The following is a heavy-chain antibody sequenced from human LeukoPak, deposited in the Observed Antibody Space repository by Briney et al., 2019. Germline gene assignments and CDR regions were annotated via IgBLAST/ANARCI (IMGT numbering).Heavy chain of an antibody. CDR2: VQSSGTT. CDR1: GGSISSGSHY. V-gene: IGHV4-61*02. J-gene: IGHJ4*02. Sequence: SETLSLTCTVSGGSISSGSHYWTWIRQPAGKGLEWIGRVQSSGTTNYNPSLKSRVTISLDTSKNQFSLKLSSVTAADTAVYYCARELWFGESPPFDYWGQGTLVTASS. CDR3: ARELWFGESPPFDY. D-gene: IGHD3-10*01.